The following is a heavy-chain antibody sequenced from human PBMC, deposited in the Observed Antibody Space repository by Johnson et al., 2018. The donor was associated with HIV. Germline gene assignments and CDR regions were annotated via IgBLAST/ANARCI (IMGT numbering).Heavy chain of an antibody. V-gene: IGHV3-30*14. Sequence: QEKLVESGGGLVKPGGSLRLSCAASGFTFSTYAMHWVRQAPGKGLEWVAVISSDESNKYYADSVKGRFTISRDNSKNTVYLQMNSLRAEDTAMFYCVRGRLLDAFDIWGQGTRVTVSS. D-gene: IGHD2-15*01. CDR1: GFTFSTYA. CDR3: VRGRLLDAFDI. CDR2: ISSDESNK. J-gene: IGHJ3*02.